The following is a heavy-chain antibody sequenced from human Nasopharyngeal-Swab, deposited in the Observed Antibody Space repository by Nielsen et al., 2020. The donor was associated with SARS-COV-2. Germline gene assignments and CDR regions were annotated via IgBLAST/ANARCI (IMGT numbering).Heavy chain of an antibody. Sequence: GESLKISCSASGFIFKNYAMNWVRQAPGRGVEWGSAISGADDSTKYADSVKGRFTISRDNSKNTLDLQMNSLRAEDTAMYYCAKDRDSGDDSGEYYHYYGMDVWGQGTSVTVS. D-gene: IGHD5-12*01. J-gene: IGHJ6*02. CDR2: ISGADDST. CDR1: GFIFKNYA. V-gene: IGHV3-23*01. CDR3: AKDRDSGDDSGEYYHYYGMDV.